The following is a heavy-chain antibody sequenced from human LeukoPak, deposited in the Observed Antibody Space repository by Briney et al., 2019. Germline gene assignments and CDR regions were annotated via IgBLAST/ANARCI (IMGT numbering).Heavy chain of an antibody. V-gene: IGHV3-33*08. D-gene: IGHD5-12*01. CDR2: IRYDGSNK. Sequence: PGGSLRLSCAASGFTFSSYSMNWVRQAPGKGLEWVAFIRYDGSNKYYADSVKGRFTISRDNSKNTLYLQMNSLRAEDTAVYYCTRHVPNSGYANFDYWGQGTLVTVSS. CDR1: GFTFSSYS. CDR3: TRHVPNSGYANFDY. J-gene: IGHJ4*02.